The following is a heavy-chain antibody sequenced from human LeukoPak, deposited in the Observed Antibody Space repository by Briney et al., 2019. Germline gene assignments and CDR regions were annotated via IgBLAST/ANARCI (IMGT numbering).Heavy chain of an antibody. J-gene: IGHJ4*02. Sequence: GGSLRLSCAASGFTFSSYSMNWVRQAPGKGLEWVSYISSSGSTIYYADSVKGRFTISRDNSRNTLDFQIDSLRAEDTAVYYCARSSSTWGPFDYWGQGILVTVSS. D-gene: IGHD7-27*01. CDR1: GFTFSSYS. V-gene: IGHV3-48*01. CDR2: ISSSGSTI. CDR3: ARSSSTWGPFDY.